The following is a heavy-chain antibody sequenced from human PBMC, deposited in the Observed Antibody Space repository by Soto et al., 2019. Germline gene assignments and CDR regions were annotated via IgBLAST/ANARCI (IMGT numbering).Heavy chain of an antibody. CDR2: IIPIFGTA. CDR3: ASKLNSRGYCSSTSCYAAGGYYYYYGMDV. Sequence: SVKVSCKASGGTFSSYAISWVRQAPGQGLEWMGGIIPIFGTANYAQKFQGRVTITADESTSTAYMELSSLRSEDTAVYYCASKLNSRGYCSSTSCYAAGGYYYYYGMDVWGQGTTVTISS. V-gene: IGHV1-69*13. D-gene: IGHD2-2*01. CDR1: GGTFSSYA. J-gene: IGHJ6*02.